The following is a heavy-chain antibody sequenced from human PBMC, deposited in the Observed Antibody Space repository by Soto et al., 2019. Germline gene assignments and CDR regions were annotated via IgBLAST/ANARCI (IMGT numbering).Heavy chain of an antibody. CDR1: GFTFSSSA. CDR2: ISKRGDAT. Sequence: EVQLLESGGALVQPGGSLRLSCAASGFTFSSSAMAWARQAPGEGLEWLSCISKRGDATFYADSVKGRFTISRDNSKNPLYLQMNSLGADDTAVYHCAKMAYFGDPPGGDSWGQGTLVTVSS. D-gene: IGHD3-10*01. CDR3: AKMAYFGDPPGGDS. V-gene: IGHV3-23*01. J-gene: IGHJ4*02.